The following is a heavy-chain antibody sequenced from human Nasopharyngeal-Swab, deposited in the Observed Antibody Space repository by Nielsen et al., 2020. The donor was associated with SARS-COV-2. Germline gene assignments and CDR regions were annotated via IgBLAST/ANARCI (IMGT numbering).Heavy chain of an antibody. CDR1: GFTFDDYA. D-gene: IGHD4-23*01. V-gene: IGHV3-43*02. J-gene: IGHJ6*03. Sequence: GESLKISCAASGFTFDDYAMHWVRQAPGKGLEWVSLISGDGGSTYYADSVKGRFTISRDNSKNTLYLQMNSLRAEDTAVYYCAKVGGNSFYYYMDVWGKGTTVTVSS. CDR2: ISGDGGST. CDR3: AKVGGNSFYYYMDV.